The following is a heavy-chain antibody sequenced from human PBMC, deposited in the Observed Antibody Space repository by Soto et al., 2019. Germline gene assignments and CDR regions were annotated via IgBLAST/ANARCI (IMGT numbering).Heavy chain of an antibody. CDR1: GFSLTTRGVG. CDR3: AHIPNYYQYDWFDP. CDR2: IYWDDDK. Sequence: QITLKESGPTLVKPTQTLTLTCTFSGFSLTTRGVGVGWIRQPPEMALECLALIYWDDDKRYSPSLQSRLSITKDTSKNQVVLTMSNVDPVDTATYYCAHIPNYYQYDWFDPWGQGTLVSVSS. D-gene: IGHD3-16*01. V-gene: IGHV2-5*02. J-gene: IGHJ5*02.